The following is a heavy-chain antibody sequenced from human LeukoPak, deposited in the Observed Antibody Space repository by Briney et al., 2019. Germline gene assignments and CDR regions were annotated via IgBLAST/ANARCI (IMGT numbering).Heavy chain of an antibody. CDR3: ASSRYDSSGYYGIIGY. Sequence: GGSLRLSCALSGFTPIHYWMTWVRQAPGKGLEWVSSISRSSNYKYYADSVKGRFTISRDNAKNSLYLQMNSLRAEDTALYYCASSRYDSSGYYGIIGYWGQGTLVTVSS. CDR2: ISRSSNYK. CDR1: GFTPIHYW. V-gene: IGHV3-21*01. J-gene: IGHJ4*02. D-gene: IGHD3-22*01.